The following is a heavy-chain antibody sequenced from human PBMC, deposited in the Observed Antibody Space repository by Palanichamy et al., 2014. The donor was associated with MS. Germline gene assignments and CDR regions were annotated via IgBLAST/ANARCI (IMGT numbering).Heavy chain of an antibody. CDR3: ATERQTTGTFDFDY. D-gene: IGHD1-1*01. J-gene: IGHJ4*02. CDR2: ISSVGTTF. Sequence: GKGLEWVSYISSVGTTFYYADSVKGRFTISRDNAKNSLYLQMTSLRVEDTAVYYCATERQTTGTFDFDYVGQGTLVTVSS. V-gene: IGHV3-48*03.